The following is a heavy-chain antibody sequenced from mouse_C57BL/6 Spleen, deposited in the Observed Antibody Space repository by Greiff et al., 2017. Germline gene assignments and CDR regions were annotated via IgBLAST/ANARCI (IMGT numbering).Heavy chain of an antibody. D-gene: IGHD2-4*01. CDR2: IWSDGST. Sequence: VQVVESGPGLVAPSQSLSITCTVSGFSLTSYGVHWVRQPPGKGLEWLVVIWSDGSTTYNSALKSRLSISKDNSKSQVFLKMNSLQTDDTAMYYCARHYDYDEGGAMDYWGQGTSVTVSS. CDR3: ARHYDYDEGGAMDY. CDR1: GFSLTSYG. V-gene: IGHV2-6-1*01. J-gene: IGHJ4*01.